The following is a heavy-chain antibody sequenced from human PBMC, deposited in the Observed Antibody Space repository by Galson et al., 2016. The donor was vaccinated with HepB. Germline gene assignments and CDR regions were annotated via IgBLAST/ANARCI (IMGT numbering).Heavy chain of an antibody. CDR3: ARHYSSTWPAGLIFDS. CDR1: GYSFSSYG. V-gene: IGHV1-18*04. J-gene: IGHJ4*02. Sequence: SVKVSCKASGYSFSSYGISWVRQAPGQGFEWMGWISGYNGYTNYEEKFQDRVTLTTDTSTSTTYMELRSLISDDTAVYYCARHYSSTWPAGLIFDSWGPGTRVTVSS. D-gene: IGHD6-6*01. CDR2: ISGYNGYT.